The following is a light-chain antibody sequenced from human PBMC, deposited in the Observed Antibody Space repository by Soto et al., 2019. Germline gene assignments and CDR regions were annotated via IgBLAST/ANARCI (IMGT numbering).Light chain of an antibody. CDR3: QQNGSLPIT. Sequence: EIVLTQSPATLSLSPGERATLSCRASQSLSGGYLAWFQQKPGQTPRLLIYSASNTATGIPDRFSGSGSGTDFTLTISRLEPEDFVVYYCQQNGSLPITFGQGTRLEIK. J-gene: IGKJ5*01. V-gene: IGKV3-20*01. CDR1: QSLSGGY. CDR2: SAS.